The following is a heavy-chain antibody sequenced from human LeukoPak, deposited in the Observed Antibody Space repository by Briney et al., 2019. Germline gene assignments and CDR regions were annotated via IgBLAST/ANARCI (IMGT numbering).Heavy chain of an antibody. CDR2: ISWNSGSI. D-gene: IGHD3-16*01. CDR1: GFTFDDYA. V-gene: IGHV3-9*01. CDR3: ERGTPAAY. J-gene: IGHJ4*02. Sequence: QPGRSLRLSCAASGFTFDDYAMHWVRQAPGKGLEWVSGISWNSGSIGYADSVKGRFTISRDNSKNTLYLQMNSLRAEDTAVYYCERGTPAAYWGQGTLVTVSS.